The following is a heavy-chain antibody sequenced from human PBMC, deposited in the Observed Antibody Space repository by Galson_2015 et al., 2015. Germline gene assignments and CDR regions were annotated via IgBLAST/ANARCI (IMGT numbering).Heavy chain of an antibody. V-gene: IGHV3-33*01. CDR3: ARSGTNRFSYYYYMDV. D-gene: IGHD1-26*01. J-gene: IGHJ6*03. CDR2: IWSDGINK. Sequence: VRQAPGKGLEWVAVIWSDGINKYYADSVKGRFTISRDNSKNTLYLQMNSLRAEDTAVYYCARSGTNRFSYYYYMDVWGKGTAVTVSS.